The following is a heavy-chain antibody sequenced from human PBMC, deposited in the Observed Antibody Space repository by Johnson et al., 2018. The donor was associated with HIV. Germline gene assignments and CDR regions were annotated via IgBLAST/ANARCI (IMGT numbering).Heavy chain of an antibody. V-gene: IGHV3-20*04. J-gene: IGHJ3*02. Sequence: MLLVESGGGVVRPGGSLRLSCAASGFTFDDYGMSWVRQAPGKGLEWVSGINWNGGSTDYADSVKGRFTISRDNAKNSLFLQMSSLRAEDTAVYYCAKERNWSAYASASPGAFDMWGQGTMVTVSS. CDR3: AKERNWSAYASASPGAFDM. CDR1: GFTFDDYG. D-gene: IGHD6-6*01. CDR2: INWNGGST.